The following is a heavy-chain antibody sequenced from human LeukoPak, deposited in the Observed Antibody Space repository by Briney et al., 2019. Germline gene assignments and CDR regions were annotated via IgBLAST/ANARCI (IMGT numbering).Heavy chain of an antibody. CDR2: INHSGST. V-gene: IGHV4-34*01. CDR1: GGSFSGYY. D-gene: IGHD4-17*01. CDR3: AGRAVTTVTSSSPAEYFQH. Sequence: SETLSLTCAVYGGSFSGYYWSWIRQPPGKGLEWIGEINHSGSTNYNPSLKSRVTISVDTSKNQFSLKLSSVTAADTAVYYCAGRAVTTVTSSSPAEYFQHWGQGTLVTVSS. J-gene: IGHJ1*01.